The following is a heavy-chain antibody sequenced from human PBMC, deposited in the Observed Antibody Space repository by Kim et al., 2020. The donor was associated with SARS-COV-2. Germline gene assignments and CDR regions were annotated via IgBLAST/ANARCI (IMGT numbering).Heavy chain of an antibody. V-gene: IGHV4-39*01. CDR3: ARHDCSSTSCYAAASWFDP. D-gene: IGHD2-2*01. J-gene: IGHJ5*02. Sequence: SRVTISVDTSKNQFSLKLSSVTAADTAVYYCARHDCSSTSCYAAASWFDPWGQGTLVTVSS.